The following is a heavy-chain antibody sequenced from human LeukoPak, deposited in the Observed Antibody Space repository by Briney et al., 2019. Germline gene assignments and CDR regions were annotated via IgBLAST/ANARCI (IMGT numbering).Heavy chain of an antibody. Sequence: SETLSLTCTVSGGSISSYYWSWIRQPPGKGLEWIWYIYHSGSTDYNPSIKSRVTISVDTSKSQFSLKLTSVTAADTAVYYCATLTTVVTAYYFDYWGQGTLVTVSS. J-gene: IGHJ4*02. V-gene: IGHV4-4*09. CDR2: IYHSGST. CDR1: GGSISSYY. CDR3: ATLTTVVTAYYFDY. D-gene: IGHD4-23*01.